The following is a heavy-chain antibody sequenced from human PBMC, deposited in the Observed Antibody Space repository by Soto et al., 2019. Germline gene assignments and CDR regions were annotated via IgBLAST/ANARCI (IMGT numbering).Heavy chain of an antibody. CDR2: IRSKAYGGTT. V-gene: IGHV3-49*04. CDR1: GFTFGYYA. D-gene: IGHD5-18*01. J-gene: IGHJ6*02. CDR3: TRARRGYSYGSYYYYGMDV. Sequence: PGGSLRLSCTASGFTFGYYAMSWVRQSPGKGLEWVGFIRSKAYGGTTEYAASVKGRFTISRDDSKSIAYLQMNSLKTEDTAVYYCTRARRGYSYGSYYYYGMDVWGQGTTVTVSS.